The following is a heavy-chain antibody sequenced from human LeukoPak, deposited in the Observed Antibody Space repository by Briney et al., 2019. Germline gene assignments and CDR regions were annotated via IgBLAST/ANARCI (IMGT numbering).Heavy chain of an antibody. Sequence: GASVNVSCKASGGTFSSYAISWVRQAPGQGLEWMGGIIPIFGTANYAQKFQGRVTITTDESTSTAYMELSSLRSEDTAVYYCARGGSYCSSTSCYTAYDYWGQGTLVTVSS. CDR3: ARGGSYCSSTSCYTAYDY. CDR2: IIPIFGTA. D-gene: IGHD2-2*02. V-gene: IGHV1-69*05. J-gene: IGHJ4*02. CDR1: GGTFSSYA.